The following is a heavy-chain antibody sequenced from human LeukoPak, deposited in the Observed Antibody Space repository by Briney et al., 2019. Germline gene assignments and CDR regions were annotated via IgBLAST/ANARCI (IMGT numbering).Heavy chain of an antibody. D-gene: IGHD3-10*01. CDR2: IYSGGDT. CDR1: EFTVRTNY. Sequence: PGGSLRLSCVVSEFTVRTNYISWVRQAPGKGLEWVSLIYSGGDTYYADSVKGRFTISRDNSKNTLYLQMNSLRAEDTAVYYCVKGRSGTLYYFDYWGQGTLVTVSS. J-gene: IGHJ4*02. CDR3: VKGRSGTLYYFDY. V-gene: IGHV3-53*01.